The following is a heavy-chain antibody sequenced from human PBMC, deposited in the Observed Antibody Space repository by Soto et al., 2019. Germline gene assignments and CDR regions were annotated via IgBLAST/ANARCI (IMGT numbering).Heavy chain of an antibody. Sequence: PSETLSLTCTVSGGSISSSSFYWGWIRQPPGKGLEWIGIIFYSGSSYYNPSLKSRVTISVDTSKNQFSLKLSSVTAADTAVYYCARAHCSSNISPTHDYRGQGTLVTVSS. V-gene: IGHV4-39*01. CDR3: ARAHCSSNISPTHDY. CDR1: GGSISSSSFY. CDR2: IFYSGSS. D-gene: IGHD2-2*01. J-gene: IGHJ4*02.